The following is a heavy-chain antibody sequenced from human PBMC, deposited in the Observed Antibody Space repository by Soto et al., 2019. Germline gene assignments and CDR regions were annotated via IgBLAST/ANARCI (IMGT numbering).Heavy chain of an antibody. CDR3: ARVVPGAEAWFGP. CDR1: GYTFSNYG. J-gene: IGHJ5*02. Sequence: GASVKVSCKTSGYTFSNYGITWVRQAPGQPLEWLGWISLYSDGTNYAQKFQGRVSMTTDTSTTTAHMELRSLRPDDTAVYYCARVVPGAEAWFGPWGQGTLVTVSS. D-gene: IGHD2-2*01. V-gene: IGHV1-18*01. CDR2: ISLYSDGT.